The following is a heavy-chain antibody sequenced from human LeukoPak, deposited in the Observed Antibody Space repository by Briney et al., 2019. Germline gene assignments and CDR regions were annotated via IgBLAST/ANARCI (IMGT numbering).Heavy chain of an antibody. Sequence: PSETLSLTCAVSGGSISSGGYYWSWIRQPPGKGLEWIGYIYHSGSTYYNPSLKSRVTISVDRSKNQFSLKLSSVTAADTAVYYCARGPGYYMDVWGKGTTVTVSS. CDR2: IYHSGST. CDR1: GGSISSGGYY. CDR3: ARGPGYYMDV. V-gene: IGHV4-30-2*01. J-gene: IGHJ6*03.